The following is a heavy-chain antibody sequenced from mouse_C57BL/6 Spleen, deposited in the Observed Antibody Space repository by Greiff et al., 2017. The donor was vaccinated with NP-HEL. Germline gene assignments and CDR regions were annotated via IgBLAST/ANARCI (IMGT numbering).Heavy chain of an antibody. CDR2: ISYDGSN. CDR1: GYSITSGYY. CDR3: AREEIYYAMDY. J-gene: IGHJ4*01. Sequence: EVQLVESGPGLVKPSQSLSLTCSVTGYSITSGYYWNWIRQFPGNKLEWMGYISYDGSNNYNPSLKNRIPITRDTSKNQFFLKLNSVTTEDTATYYCAREEIYYAMDYWGQGTSVTVSS. V-gene: IGHV3-6*01.